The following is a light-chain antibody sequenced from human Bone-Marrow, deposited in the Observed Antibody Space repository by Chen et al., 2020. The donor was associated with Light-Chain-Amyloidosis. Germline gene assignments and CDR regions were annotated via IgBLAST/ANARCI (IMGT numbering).Light chain of an antibody. CDR2: DVS. Sequence: QSALTQPASVSGSPGQSITISCTGTSSDVGGYNYVSWYQQHPGKAPKLMIYDVSNRPSGVSNRFAGSKSDNTASLTISGRQAEDEADYYCSSYTSSSTWVFGGGTKLTVL. CDR3: SSYTSSSTWV. J-gene: IGLJ3*02. CDR1: SSDVGGYNY. V-gene: IGLV2-14*01.